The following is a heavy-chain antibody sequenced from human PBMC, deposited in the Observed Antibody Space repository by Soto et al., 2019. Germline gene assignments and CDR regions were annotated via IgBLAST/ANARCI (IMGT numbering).Heavy chain of an antibody. CDR2: ISYDGSNK. J-gene: IGHJ6*02. CDR1: GFTFSSYA. D-gene: IGHD5-12*01. CDR3: ARGRYSGYVGNYYYGMDV. Sequence: QVQLVESGGGVVQPGRSLRLSCAASGFTFSSYAMHWVRQAPGKGLEWVAVISYDGSNKYYADSVKGRFTISRDNSKNTXXLQMNSLRAEDTAVYYCARGRYSGYVGNYYYGMDVWGQGTTVTVSS. V-gene: IGHV3-30-3*01.